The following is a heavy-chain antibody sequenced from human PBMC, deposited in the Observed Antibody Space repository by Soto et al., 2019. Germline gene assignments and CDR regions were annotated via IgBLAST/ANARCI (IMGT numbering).Heavy chain of an antibody. CDR1: GGSISSGGYY. V-gene: IGHV4-31*03. J-gene: IGHJ6*02. D-gene: IGHD5-18*01. CDR2: IYYSGST. CDR3: ARDRVEAAMDGMDV. Sequence: QVQLQESGPGLVKPSQTLSLTCTVSGGSISSGGYYWSWIRQHPGKGLEWIGYIYYSGSTYYTPSLKGRVTISVDTSKNQFSLKLSSVTAADTAVYYCARDRVEAAMDGMDVWGQGTTVTVSS.